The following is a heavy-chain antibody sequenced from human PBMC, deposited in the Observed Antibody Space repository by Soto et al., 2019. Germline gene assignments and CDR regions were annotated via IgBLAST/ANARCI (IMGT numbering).Heavy chain of an antibody. J-gene: IGHJ6*02. D-gene: IGHD4-17*01. CDR3: VRNGSVEYGDYTYVYGMDV. CDR2: IYPGDSET. V-gene: IGHV5-51*01. CDR1: GNMCTMYR. Sequence: PXSSLNVSWKCSGNMCTMYRSGLVLRLPGKGLEWMGIIYPGDSETRYSPSFQGQVTISVDKSISTTYLQWGSLKASDTATYYCVRNGSVEYGDYTYVYGMDVWGQGTTVTVSS.